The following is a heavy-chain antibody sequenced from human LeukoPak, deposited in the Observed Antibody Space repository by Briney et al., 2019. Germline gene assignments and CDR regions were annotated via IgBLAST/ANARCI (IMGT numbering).Heavy chain of an antibody. V-gene: IGHV3-23*01. Sequence: GGSLRLSCAASGFTFSSYAMSWVRQAPGKGLEWVSAISGSGGSTYYADSVKGRFTISRDNAKNSLYLQMNSLRAEDTAVYYCTRDPHYYGSGTYMPYYFDYWGQGTLVTVSS. CDR3: TRDPHYYGSGTYMPYYFDY. CDR1: GFTFSSYA. D-gene: IGHD3-10*01. J-gene: IGHJ4*02. CDR2: ISGSGGST.